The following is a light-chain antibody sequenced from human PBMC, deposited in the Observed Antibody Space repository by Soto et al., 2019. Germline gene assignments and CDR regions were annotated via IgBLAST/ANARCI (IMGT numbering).Light chain of an antibody. Sequence: QSLLTQPASVSGSPGQSITISCTGTSSDVGAYTYVSWYQQHPGKAPKLMIFEVSDRPSGVSNRFSGSKSGNTASLTISGLQAEDEADYYCSSYTTSNTLVFGGGTKLTVL. CDR3: SSYTTSNTLV. CDR2: EVS. J-gene: IGLJ2*01. CDR1: SSDVGAYTY. V-gene: IGLV2-14*01.